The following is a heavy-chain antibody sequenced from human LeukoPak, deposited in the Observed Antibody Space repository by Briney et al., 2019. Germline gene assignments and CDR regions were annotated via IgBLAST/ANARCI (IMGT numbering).Heavy chain of an antibody. CDR1: GFTFSDYY. Sequence: GGSLRLSCAASGFTFSDYYMSWSRQAPGKGLEWLSYISPSTTHTSYADSVKGRFTISRDNAKNLLFLQMNSLRAEDTAVYYCARQLGATSRDYWGQGTLVTVSS. CDR3: ARQLGATSRDY. V-gene: IGHV3-11*03. CDR2: ISPSTTHT. J-gene: IGHJ4*02. D-gene: IGHD1-26*01.